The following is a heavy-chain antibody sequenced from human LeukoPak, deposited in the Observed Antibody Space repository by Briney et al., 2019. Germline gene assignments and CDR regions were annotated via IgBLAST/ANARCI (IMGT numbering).Heavy chain of an antibody. CDR3: ARDNAGARFYYYMDV. CDR1: GGSFSGYY. CDR2: INHSGST. J-gene: IGHJ6*03. V-gene: IGHV4-34*01. D-gene: IGHD1-26*01. Sequence: SATLSLTCAVYGGSFSGYYWSWIRHPPGKGLECIGEINHSGSTNYNPSLKSRVTISVDTSKNQFSLKLSSVTAADTAVYYCARDNAGARFYYYMDVWGKGTTVTVSS.